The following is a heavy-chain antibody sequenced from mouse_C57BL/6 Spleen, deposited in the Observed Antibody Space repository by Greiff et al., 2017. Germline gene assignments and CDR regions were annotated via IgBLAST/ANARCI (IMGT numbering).Heavy chain of an antibody. Sequence: VQLQQPGAELVKPGASVKLSCKASGYTFTSYWMQWVKQRPGQGLEWIGELAPSDSYTNYNQKFKGKATLTVDTSSSTAYMQLSRLTSEDSAVYYCARLGIYYYGSSYVRGAMDYWGQGTSVTVSS. D-gene: IGHD1-1*01. CDR2: LAPSDSYT. V-gene: IGHV1-50*01. J-gene: IGHJ4*01. CDR1: GYTFTSYW. CDR3: ARLGIYYYGSSYVRGAMDY.